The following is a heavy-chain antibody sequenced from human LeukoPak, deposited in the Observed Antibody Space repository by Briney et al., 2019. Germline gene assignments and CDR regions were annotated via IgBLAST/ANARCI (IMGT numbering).Heavy chain of an antibody. CDR3: ARPMGRIVVVPTALDV. CDR2: ISSSSSYI. Sequence: PGGSLRLSCAASGFTFSSYSMNWVRQAPGKGLEWVSSISSSSSYIYYADSVKGRFTISRDNAKNSLYLQMNSLRAEDTAVYYCARPMGRIVVVPTALDVWGKGTTVTVSS. J-gene: IGHJ6*04. CDR1: GFTFSSYS. V-gene: IGHV3-21*01. D-gene: IGHD2-2*01.